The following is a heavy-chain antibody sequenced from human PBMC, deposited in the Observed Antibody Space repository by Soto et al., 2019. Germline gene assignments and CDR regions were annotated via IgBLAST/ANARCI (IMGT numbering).Heavy chain of an antibody. J-gene: IGHJ4*02. CDR1: GFTFSIYW. D-gene: IGHD6-13*01. CDR3: TRDHYSSSWY. V-gene: IGHV3-74*01. Sequence: EVQLVEPGGGLVQPGGSLRLSCAASGFTFSIYWMHWVRQAPGKGLVWVSRINGDGSNTFYADSVKGRFTISRDNAKNTLYLQMNSLGAEDTAVYYCTRDHYSSSWYWGQGTLVTVSS. CDR2: INGDGSNT.